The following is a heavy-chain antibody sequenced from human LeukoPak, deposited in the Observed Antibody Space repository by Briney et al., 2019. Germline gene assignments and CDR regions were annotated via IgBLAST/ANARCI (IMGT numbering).Heavy chain of an antibody. Sequence: GRSLRLSCAASGFTFTDNATSCVRQTPGRRLYCVAAITATGDITTYADSSKVQFTTSKTNSKNTLYLQRNLLTAEYRTVYYCVRGVAAAGPPEYWGEGALVTVSS. J-gene: IGHJ4*02. V-gene: IGHV3-23*01. D-gene: IGHD6-13*01. CDR3: VRGVAAAGPPEY. CDR2: ITATGDIT. CDR1: GFTFTDNA.